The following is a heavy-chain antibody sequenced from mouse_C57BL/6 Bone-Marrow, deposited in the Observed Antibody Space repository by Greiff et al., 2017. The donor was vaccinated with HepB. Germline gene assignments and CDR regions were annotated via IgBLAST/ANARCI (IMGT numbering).Heavy chain of an antibody. D-gene: IGHD1-1*01. Sequence: EVKLQQSGAELVRPGASVKLSCTASGFNFKDDYMHWVKQRPEQGLEWIGWIDPENGDTEYASKFQGKATITADTSSNTAYLQLSSLTSEDTAVYYCALFYYYGSNLSMDYWGQGTSVTVSS. V-gene: IGHV14-4*01. CDR3: ALFYYYGSNLSMDY. CDR1: GFNFKDDY. CDR2: IDPENGDT. J-gene: IGHJ4*01.